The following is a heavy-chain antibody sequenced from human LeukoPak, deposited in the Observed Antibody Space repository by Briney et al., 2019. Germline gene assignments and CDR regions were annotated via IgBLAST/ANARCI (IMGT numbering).Heavy chain of an antibody. CDR2: VNSDGSSI. D-gene: IGHD1-26*01. CDR3: ARDLYTGSYHDY. Sequence: QTGGSLRLSCAASGFTFSSYWMHWVRQAPGKGLVWVSRVNSDGSSITYADSVKGRFTISRDNAKNTLYLQMNSLRAEDTAVYYCARDLYTGSYHDYWGQGTLVTVSS. J-gene: IGHJ4*02. V-gene: IGHV3-74*01. CDR1: GFTFSSYW.